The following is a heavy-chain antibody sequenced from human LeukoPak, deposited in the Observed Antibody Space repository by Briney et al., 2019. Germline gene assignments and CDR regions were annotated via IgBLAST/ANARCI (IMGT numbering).Heavy chain of an antibody. J-gene: IGHJ6*03. Sequence: GRSLRLSCAASGFTFSSYGMHWVRQAPGKGLEWVAVIWYDGSNKYYADSVKGRFTISRDNSKNTLYLQMNSLRAEDTAVYYCARGFDSNYYFYYYYYMDVWGKGTTVTVSS. CDR3: ARGFDSNYYFYYYYYMDV. CDR2: IWYDGSNK. D-gene: IGHD4-11*01. CDR1: GFTFSSYG. V-gene: IGHV3-33*01.